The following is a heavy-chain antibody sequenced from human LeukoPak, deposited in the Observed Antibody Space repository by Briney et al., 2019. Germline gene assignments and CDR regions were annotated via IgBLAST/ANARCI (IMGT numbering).Heavy chain of an antibody. Sequence: PGGSLRLSCSASGFSFSNYALYWVRRAPGKRLEYVSAINSNGDSTFYADSVKGRFTISRDDSKNTLFLQMSSLRVEDTAVYYCVKVASSPGPFDYWGQGTLVTVSS. CDR3: VKVASSPGPFDY. V-gene: IGHV3-64D*06. CDR2: INSNGDST. J-gene: IGHJ4*02. D-gene: IGHD6-13*01. CDR1: GFSFSNYA.